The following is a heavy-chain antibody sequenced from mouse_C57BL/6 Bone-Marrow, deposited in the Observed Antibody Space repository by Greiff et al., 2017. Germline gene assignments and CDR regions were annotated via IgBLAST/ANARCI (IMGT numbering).Heavy chain of an antibody. CDR2: IWWDDDK. J-gene: IGHJ2*01. Sequence: QVTLKVSGPGILQPSQTLSLTCSFSGFSLSTFGMGVGWIRQPSGKGLEWLAHIWWDDDKYYNPALKSRLTISKDTSKNQVFLKIANVDTADTATYYCARPVITTVVATWRSYYFDDGGQGTTLTVSS. D-gene: IGHD1-1*01. V-gene: IGHV8-8*01. CDR3: ARPVITTVVATWRSYYFDD. CDR1: GFSLSTFGMG.